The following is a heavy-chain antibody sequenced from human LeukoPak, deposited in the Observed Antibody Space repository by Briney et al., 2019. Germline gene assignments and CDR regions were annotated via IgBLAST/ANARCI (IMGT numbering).Heavy chain of an antibody. J-gene: IGHJ5*02. CDR1: GFTFSDYA. CDR2: ISKDGSDK. V-gene: IGHV3-30*14. CDR3: VRHDWFDP. Sequence: GGSLRLTCAASGFTFSDYAMHWVRQAPGKGLEWVAVISKDGSDKYYPGSVRGRFTISRDTSKNTLYLQMNSLRAEDTAIYYCVRHDWFDPWGQGTLVTVSS.